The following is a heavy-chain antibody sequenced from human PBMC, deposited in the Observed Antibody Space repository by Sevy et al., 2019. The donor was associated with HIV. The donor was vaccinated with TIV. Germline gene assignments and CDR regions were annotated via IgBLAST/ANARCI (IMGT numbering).Heavy chain of an antibody. Sequence: GGSLRLSCAASGFTFSNHWMSWVRQAPGKGLEWVAKINQDGSEKYYVDSVKGRFTIYRDNAKNSLYLQVNRLRTEDTALYYCARYSSTWYVAFDIWGRGTMVTVSS. V-gene: IGHV3-7*01. CDR3: ARYSSTWYVAFDI. J-gene: IGHJ3*02. CDR2: INQDGSEK. D-gene: IGHD6-13*01. CDR1: GFTFSNHW.